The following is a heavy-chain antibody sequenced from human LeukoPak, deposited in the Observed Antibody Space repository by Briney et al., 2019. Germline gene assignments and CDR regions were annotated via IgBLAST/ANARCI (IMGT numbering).Heavy chain of an antibody. J-gene: IGHJ5*02. CDR3: ARQYYDFWSGYNWFDP. CDR1: GYTFTSYA. Sequence: GASVKVSCKASGYTFTSYAMHWVRQAPGQRLEWMGWINAGNGNTKYSQEFQGRVTITRDTSASTAYMELSSLRSEDMAVYYCARQYYDFWSGYNWFDPWGQGTLVTVSS. V-gene: IGHV1-3*03. D-gene: IGHD3-3*01. CDR2: INAGNGNT.